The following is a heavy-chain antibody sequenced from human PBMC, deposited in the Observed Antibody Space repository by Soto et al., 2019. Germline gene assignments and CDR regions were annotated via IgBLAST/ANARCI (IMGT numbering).Heavy chain of an antibody. J-gene: IGHJ6*02. Sequence: QVQLVQSGAEVKKPGSSVKVSCKASGGTFSTSAISWVRQDPVQGLEWVGGIMPVFATPDYAQNFQCRVTITSDESTTTAYQELTSLRTDHTAVYYCARDKDRQQLGGNYYYILDVWGQGTAITVSS. CDR2: IMPVFATP. CDR1: GGTFSTSA. V-gene: IGHV1-69*05. D-gene: IGHD3-3*02. CDR3: ARDKDRQQLGGNYYYILDV.